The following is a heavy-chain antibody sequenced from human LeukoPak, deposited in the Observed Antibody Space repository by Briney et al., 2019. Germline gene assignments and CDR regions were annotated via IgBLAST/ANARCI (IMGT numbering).Heavy chain of an antibody. CDR3: ASSVSAATPSLDY. Sequence: PSETLSLTCTVSGGPNSSYYWSWIRQPPGKGLEGIGYIYYSGSTNYNPSLKSRVIISVDTSKNQFSVKLSSLTAADTAVYYCASSVSAATPSLDYWGQGTLVTVSS. V-gene: IGHV4-59*01. J-gene: IGHJ4*02. CDR2: IYYSGST. CDR1: GGPNSSYY. D-gene: IGHD2-15*01.